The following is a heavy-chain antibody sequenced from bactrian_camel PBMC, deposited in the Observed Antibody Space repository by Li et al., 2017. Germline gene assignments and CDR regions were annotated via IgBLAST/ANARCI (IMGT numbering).Heavy chain of an antibody. Sequence: HVQLVESGGGSVQAGGSLRLSCAATADVYRLNCLGWYRQAPGKEREALAAIVTLTNSPAYVESVKGRFTISRDNAKNTVYLQMNNLKSEDTALYYCATERTVLAGLDLWGQGTQVTVS. J-gene: IGHJ4*01. CDR2: IVTLTNSP. CDR1: ADVYRLNC. CDR3: ATERTVLAGLDL. D-gene: IGHD6*01. V-gene: IGHV3S54*01.